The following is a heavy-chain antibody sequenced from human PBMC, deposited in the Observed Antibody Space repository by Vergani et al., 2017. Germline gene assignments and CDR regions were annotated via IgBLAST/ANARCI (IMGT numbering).Heavy chain of an antibody. CDR2: IRYDGSNK. CDR1: GFTFSSCG. CDR3: AKDDSTLYYYGSGSYPDY. Sequence: QVQLVESGGGVVQPGGSLRLSCAASGFTFSSCGMHWVRQAPGKGLEWVAFIRYDGSNKYYADSVKGRFTISRDNSKNTLYLQMNSLRAEDTAVYYCAKDDSTLYYYGSGSYPDYWGQGTLVTVSS. V-gene: IGHV3-30*02. D-gene: IGHD3-10*01. J-gene: IGHJ4*02.